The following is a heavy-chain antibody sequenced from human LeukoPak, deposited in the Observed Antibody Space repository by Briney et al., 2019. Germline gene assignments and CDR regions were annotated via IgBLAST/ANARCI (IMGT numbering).Heavy chain of an antibody. Sequence: GESLKISCKGSGYSFTSYWIGWVRQMPGKGLEWMGIIYPGDSDTRYSPSFQGQVTISADKSISTAYLQWSSLKAADTAIYYWARQLMVAVAGQTSFGYWGQETLRTASS. CDR3: ARQLMVAVAGQTSFGY. CDR1: GYSFTSYW. CDR2: IYPGDSDT. V-gene: IGHV5-51*01. D-gene: IGHD6-19*01. J-gene: IGHJ4*02.